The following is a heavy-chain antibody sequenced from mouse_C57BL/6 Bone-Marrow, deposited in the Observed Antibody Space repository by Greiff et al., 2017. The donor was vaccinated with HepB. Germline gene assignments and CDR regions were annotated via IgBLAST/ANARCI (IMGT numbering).Heavy chain of an antibody. J-gene: IGHJ2*01. CDR2: IYPGSGNT. CDR1: GYTFTDYY. D-gene: IGHD1-3*01. CDR3: ARWETGNFDY. V-gene: IGHV1-76*01. Sequence: VQLQQSGAELVRPGASVKLSCKASGYTFTDYYINWVKQRPGQGLEWIARIYPGSGNTYYNEKFKGKATLTAEKSSSTAYMQLSSLTSEDSAVYFCARWETGNFDYWGQGTTLTVSS.